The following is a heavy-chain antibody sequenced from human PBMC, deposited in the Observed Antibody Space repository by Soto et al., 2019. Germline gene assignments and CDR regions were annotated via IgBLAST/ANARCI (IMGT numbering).Heavy chain of an antibody. Sequence: SETLSLTCPVAGGSSRSSVYYWGWIRQPPGKGLEWIGNIYFSGSTSYNPSLRSRLTISVDTSKNQFSLKLSSVTAADTAVYYCARTGAVAGSYYYYGMDVWGQGTTVTVSS. CDR2: IYFSGST. CDR1: GGSSRSSVYY. CDR3: ARTGAVAGSYYYYGMDV. V-gene: IGHV4-39*01. J-gene: IGHJ6*02. D-gene: IGHD6-19*01.